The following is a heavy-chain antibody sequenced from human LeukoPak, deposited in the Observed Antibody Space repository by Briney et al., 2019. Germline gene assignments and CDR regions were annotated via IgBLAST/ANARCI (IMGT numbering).Heavy chain of an antibody. CDR2: ISGSGGNT. Sequence: QSGGSLRLSCAAPGFTFSSYAMSWVRQAPGKGLEWVSAISGSGGNTYYADSVKGRFTISRDNSKNTLYLQMNSLRAEDTAVYYCAKASIAARGGWFDPWGQGTLVTVSS. J-gene: IGHJ5*02. CDR3: AKASIAARGGWFDP. V-gene: IGHV3-23*01. D-gene: IGHD6-6*01. CDR1: GFTFSSYA.